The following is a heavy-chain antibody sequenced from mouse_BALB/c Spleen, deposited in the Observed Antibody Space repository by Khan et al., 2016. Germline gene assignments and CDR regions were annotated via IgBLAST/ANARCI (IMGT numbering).Heavy chain of an antibody. CDR1: VFNIKDYY. V-gene: IGHV14-4*02. Sequence: VQLKQSGAELVRSGASVKLSCTASVFNIKDYYMHWVRQRPEQGLEWIGWIDPENGDTEYAPKFQGKATMTADTSSNAAYLQFSSLTSEDSAVYYCTAIYYDSDDYFDYWGQGTTLTVSS. CDR2: IDPENGDT. CDR3: TAIYYDSDDYFDY. J-gene: IGHJ2*01. D-gene: IGHD1-1*01.